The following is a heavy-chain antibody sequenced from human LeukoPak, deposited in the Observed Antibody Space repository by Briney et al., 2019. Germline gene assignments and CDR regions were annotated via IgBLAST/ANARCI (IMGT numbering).Heavy chain of an antibody. V-gene: IGHV4-59*04. CDR1: GGSISSYY. D-gene: IGHD3-10*02. CDR3: ARHVRDYFDY. J-gene: IGHJ4*02. Sequence: SETLSLTCTVSGGSISSYYWSWIRQPPGKGLEWIGYIYHSGSTYYNPSLKSRVTISVDTSKNQFSLKLSSVTAADTAVYYCARHVRDYFDYWGQGTLVTVSS. CDR2: IYHSGST.